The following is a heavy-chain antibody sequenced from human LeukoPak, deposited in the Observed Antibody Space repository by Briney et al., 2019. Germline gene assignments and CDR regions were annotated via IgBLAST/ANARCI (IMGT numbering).Heavy chain of an antibody. Sequence: PSETLSLTCTVSGGSISSYYWSWIRQPPGQGLEWIGNIYDRGSTKYNPSLKSRVTISVDTSKNQFSLRLSSVTAADTAVYYCARGRTFDNWGQGTLVTVSS. CDR1: GGSISSYY. CDR2: IYDRGST. V-gene: IGHV4-59*01. J-gene: IGHJ4*02. CDR3: ARGRTFDN.